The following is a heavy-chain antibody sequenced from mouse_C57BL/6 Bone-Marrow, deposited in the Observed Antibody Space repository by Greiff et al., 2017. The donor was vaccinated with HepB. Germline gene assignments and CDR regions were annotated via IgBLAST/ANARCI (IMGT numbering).Heavy chain of an antibody. J-gene: IGHJ3*01. D-gene: IGHD2-3*01. CDR1: GYTFTSYG. V-gene: IGHV1-81*01. Sequence: VQVVESGAELARPGASVKLSCKASGYTFTSYGISWVKQRTGQGLEWIGEIYPRSGNTYYNEKFKGKATLTADKSSSTAYMELRSLTSEDSAVYFCANIYDGYYGAYWGQGTLVTVSA. CDR3: ANIYDGYYGAY. CDR2: IYPRSGNT.